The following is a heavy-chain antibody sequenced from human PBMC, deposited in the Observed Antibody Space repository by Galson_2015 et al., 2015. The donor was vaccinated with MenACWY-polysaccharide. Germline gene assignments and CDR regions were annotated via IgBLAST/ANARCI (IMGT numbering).Heavy chain of an antibody. D-gene: IGHD3-22*01. CDR3: ARDNYYDSSGYYGY. CDR2: INPNSGGT. J-gene: IGHJ4*02. V-gene: IGHV1-2*02. Sequence: SVKVSCKASGYTFTGYYMHWVRQAPGQGLEWMGWINPNSGGTNYAQKFQGRVTMTRDTSISTAYMELSRLRSDDTAVYYCARDNYYDSSGYYGYWGQGTLVTVSS. CDR1: GYTFTGYY.